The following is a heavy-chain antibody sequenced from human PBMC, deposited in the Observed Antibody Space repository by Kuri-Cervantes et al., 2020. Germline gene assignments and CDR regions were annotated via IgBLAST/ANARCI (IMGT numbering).Heavy chain of an antibody. Sequence: GESLKISCAASGFTFSSYWMSWVRQAPGKGLEWVANIKQDGSEKYYADSVKGRFTISRDNAKNSLYLQMNSLRDEDTAVYYCAREMYSSGWYDAFDIWGQGTMVTVSS. D-gene: IGHD6-19*01. CDR3: AREMYSSGWYDAFDI. V-gene: IGHV3-7*01. CDR1: GFTFSSYW. J-gene: IGHJ3*02. CDR2: IKQDGSEK.